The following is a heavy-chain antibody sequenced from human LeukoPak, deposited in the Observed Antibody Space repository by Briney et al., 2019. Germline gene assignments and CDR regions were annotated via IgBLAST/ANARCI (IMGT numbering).Heavy chain of an antibody. CDR1: GYTFTGYY. D-gene: IGHD3-10*01. V-gene: IGHV1-2*02. CDR3: ARNDGSGTQCDDP. CDR2: INPNSGGT. J-gene: IGHJ5*02. Sequence: ASVKVSCKASGYTFTGYYMHWVRQAPGQGLEWMGWINPNSGGTNYAQKFQGRVTMTRDTSISTAYMELSRLRSDDTAVYYCARNDGSGTQCDDPWGQGTLVTVSS.